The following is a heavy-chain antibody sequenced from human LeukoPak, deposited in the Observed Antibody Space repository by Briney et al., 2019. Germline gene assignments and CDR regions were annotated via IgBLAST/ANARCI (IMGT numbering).Heavy chain of an antibody. D-gene: IGHD6-6*01. Sequence: SETLSLTCTVSGGSISSSTYYWGWIRRPPGKGLEWIGSIYYTGSTNCNPSLKSRVTISVDTSNYQFSLKLSSVTAADTAVYYCATIAGSSSYWGQGTLVTVSS. CDR1: GGSISSSTYY. CDR2: IYYTGST. V-gene: IGHV4-39*07. J-gene: IGHJ4*02. CDR3: ATIAGSSSY.